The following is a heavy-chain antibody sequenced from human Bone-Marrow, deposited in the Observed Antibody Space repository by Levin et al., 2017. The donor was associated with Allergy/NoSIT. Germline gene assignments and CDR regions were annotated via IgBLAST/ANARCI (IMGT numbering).Heavy chain of an antibody. CDR3: ARSQGRSGWSYYYYGMDV. D-gene: IGHD6-19*01. CDR2: ISSNSHYV. V-gene: IGHV3-21*06. Sequence: PGESLKISCRGSGFDFNTHDMNWVRQAPGQGLEWVSSISSNSHYVYYADSVKGRFSISRDNAKNSMFLHMNSLRVEDTAVYYCARSQGRSGWSYYYYGMDVWGRGTTLTVSS. J-gene: IGHJ6*02. CDR1: GFDFNTHD.